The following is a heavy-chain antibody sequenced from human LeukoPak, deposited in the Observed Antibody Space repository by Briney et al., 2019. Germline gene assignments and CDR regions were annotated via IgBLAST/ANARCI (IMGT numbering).Heavy chain of an antibody. Sequence: SVKVSCKASGGTFSSYTISWVRQAPGQGLEWMGRIIPILGIANYAQKFQGRVTITADTSTSTAYMELSSLRSEDTAVYYCAGQYYYDSSGSYYYYYGMDVWGQGTTVTVSS. CDR2: IIPILGIA. D-gene: IGHD3-22*01. J-gene: IGHJ6*02. CDR3: AGQYYYDSSGSYYYYYGMDV. V-gene: IGHV1-69*02. CDR1: GGTFSSYT.